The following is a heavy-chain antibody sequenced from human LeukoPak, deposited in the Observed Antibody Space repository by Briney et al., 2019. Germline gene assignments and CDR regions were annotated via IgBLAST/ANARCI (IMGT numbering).Heavy chain of an antibody. CDR2: FDPEDGET. CDR1: GYTLTELS. V-gene: IGHV1-24*01. D-gene: IGHD1-7*01. J-gene: IGHJ6*02. Sequence: ASVKVSCKVSGYTLTELSMHWVRQAPGKGLEWMGGFDPEDGETIYAQKFQGRVTMTEDTSTDTAYMELSSLRSDDTAVYYCATGITGTTHYYGMDVWGQGTTVTVSS. CDR3: ATGITGTTHYYGMDV.